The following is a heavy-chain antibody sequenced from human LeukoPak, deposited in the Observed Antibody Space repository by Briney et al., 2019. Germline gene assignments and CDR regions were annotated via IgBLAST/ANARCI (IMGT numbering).Heavy chain of an antibody. J-gene: IGHJ3*02. D-gene: IGHD3-22*01. CDR3: ARGRGYYDSSGYYHDAFDI. CDR2: IYYSGST. Sequence: SETLSLTCTVSGGSISSYYWSWIRQPPGKGLEWIGYIYYSGSTNYNPSLKSRVTISVDTSKNRFSLKLSSVTAADTAVYYCARGRGYYDSSGYYHDAFDIWGQGTMVTVSS. V-gene: IGHV4-59*01. CDR1: GGSISSYY.